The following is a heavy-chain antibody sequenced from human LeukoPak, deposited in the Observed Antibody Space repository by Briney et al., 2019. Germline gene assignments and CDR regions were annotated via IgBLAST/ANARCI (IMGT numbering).Heavy chain of an antibody. Sequence: EASETLSLTCTVAGGSISSSSYYWGWIRQPPGKGLEWIGSIYYSGSTYYNPSLKSRVTISVDTSKNQFSLKLSSVTAADTAVYYCARVGGITMVRGVRFYFDYWGQGTLVTVSS. D-gene: IGHD3-10*01. J-gene: IGHJ4*02. CDR3: ARVGGITMVRGVRFYFDY. CDR1: GGSISSSSYY. V-gene: IGHV4-39*07. CDR2: IYYSGST.